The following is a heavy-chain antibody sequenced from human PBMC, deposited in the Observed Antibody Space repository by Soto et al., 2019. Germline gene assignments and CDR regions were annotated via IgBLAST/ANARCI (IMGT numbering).Heavy chain of an antibody. V-gene: IGHV3-11*01. J-gene: IGHJ4*02. CDR3: ATGLKDSSNRPSFDS. CDR2: ILSLESHK. Sequence: GGSLRLSCSGSGFNSSDYYLNWIRHTPEKGLEWVSSILSLESHKYYSASVMGRFSISRDNARRSLFLQMNNLRVEDTGIYFCATGLKDSSNRPSFDSWGPGTPVTVSS. D-gene: IGHD2-15*01. CDR1: GFNSSDYY.